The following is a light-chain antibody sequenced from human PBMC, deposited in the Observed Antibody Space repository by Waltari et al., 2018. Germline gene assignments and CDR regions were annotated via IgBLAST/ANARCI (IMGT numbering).Light chain of an antibody. Sequence: SSELTQDPAVSVALGQTVRITCQGDSLRTSYASWYQLKPGQAPVLVMYGKDKRPAGIPDRISGYSSGATSSLTITGAQAEDEADYYWSARNGRANQVVFAGGTKVTVL. V-gene: IGLV3-19*01. CDR3: SARNGRANQVV. CDR1: SLRTSY. CDR2: GKD. J-gene: IGLJ3*02.